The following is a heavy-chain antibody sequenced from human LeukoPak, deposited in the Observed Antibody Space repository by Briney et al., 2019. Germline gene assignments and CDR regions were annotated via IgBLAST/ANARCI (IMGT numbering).Heavy chain of an antibody. CDR1: GFTFSSYA. CDR3: AAEVYYDSSGYYFPGYFDP. V-gene: IGHV3-23*01. CDR2: ISGSGGST. J-gene: IGHJ2*01. Sequence: PGGSLRLSCAASGFTFSSYAMSWVRQAPGKGLEWVAAISGSGGSTYYADSVKGRFTISRDNSKNTLYLQMNSLRAEDTAVYYCAAEVYYDSSGYYFPGYFDPWGRGTLVTVSS. D-gene: IGHD3-22*01.